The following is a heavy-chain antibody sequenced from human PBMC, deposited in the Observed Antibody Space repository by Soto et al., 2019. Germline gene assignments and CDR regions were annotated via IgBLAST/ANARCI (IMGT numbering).Heavy chain of an antibody. V-gene: IGHV2-5*01. J-gene: IGHJ3*02. CDR3: AHSAERPDVWGSYRYSYAFDI. CDR2: IYWNDDK. Sequence: QITLKESGPTLVKPTQTLTLTCTFSGFSLSTSGVGVGWIRQPPGKALEWLALIYWNDDKRYSPSLKSRLTITKDTSKNQVVLTMTNMDPVDTATYYCAHSAERPDVWGSYRYSYAFDIWGQGTMVTVSS. CDR1: GFSLSTSGVG. D-gene: IGHD3-16*02.